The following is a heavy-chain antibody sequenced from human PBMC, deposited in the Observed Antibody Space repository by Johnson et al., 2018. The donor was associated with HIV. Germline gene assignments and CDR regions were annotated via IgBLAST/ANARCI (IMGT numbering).Heavy chain of an antibody. CDR2: ISYDGSNK. CDR3: ASDRSITMIVVVSGAFDI. Sequence: QVQLVESVGGVVQPGSSLRLSCAASGFTFSSYGMHWVRQAPGKGLEWVAVISYDGSNKYYADSVKGRFTISRDNSKNTLYLQMNSLRAEDTALYYGASDRSITMIVVVSGAFDIWGQGTMVTVAS. D-gene: IGHD3-22*01. J-gene: IGHJ3*02. CDR1: GFTFSSYG. V-gene: IGHV3-30*19.